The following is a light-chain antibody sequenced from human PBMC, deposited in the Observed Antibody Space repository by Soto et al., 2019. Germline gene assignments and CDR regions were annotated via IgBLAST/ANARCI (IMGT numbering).Light chain of an antibody. Sequence: EIVLTQSPGTLSLSPGERATLSCRASQSVSSSYLAWYQQKPGRAPRLLIYGASSRATGIPDRFSGSGSGTDFTLTISRLEPEDFAVYYCQQYGRSPPGITFGQGTRLEIK. CDR1: QSVSSSY. V-gene: IGKV3-20*01. CDR3: QQYGRSPPGIT. CDR2: GAS. J-gene: IGKJ5*01.